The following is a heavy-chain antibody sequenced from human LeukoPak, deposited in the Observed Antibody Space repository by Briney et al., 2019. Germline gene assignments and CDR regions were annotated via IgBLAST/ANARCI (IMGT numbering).Heavy chain of an antibody. D-gene: IGHD3-3*01. CDR3: ARGEGYYDFWSGYLGRVPYYYYYMDV. Sequence: GGSLRLSCAASGFTFSSYWMSWVRQAPGKGLEWVANIKQDGSEKYYVDSVKGRFTISRDNAKNSLYLQMNSVRAEDTAVYYCARGEGYYDFWSGYLGRVPYYYYYMDVWGKGTTVTVSS. CDR1: GFTFSSYW. V-gene: IGHV3-7*01. J-gene: IGHJ6*03. CDR2: IKQDGSEK.